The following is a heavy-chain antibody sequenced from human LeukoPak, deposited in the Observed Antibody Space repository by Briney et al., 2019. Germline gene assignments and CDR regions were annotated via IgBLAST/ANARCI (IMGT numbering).Heavy chain of an antibody. Sequence: GGSLRLSCAASGFTFSDYYMSWIRQAPGKGLEWVSYISSSGSTIYYADSVKGRFTISRDNAKNSLYLQMNSLRAEDTAVYYCARGSYYDSRGHDAFDIWGQGTMVTVSS. V-gene: IGHV3-11*04. CDR2: ISSSGSTI. D-gene: IGHD3-22*01. CDR1: GFTFSDYY. CDR3: ARGSYYDSRGHDAFDI. J-gene: IGHJ3*02.